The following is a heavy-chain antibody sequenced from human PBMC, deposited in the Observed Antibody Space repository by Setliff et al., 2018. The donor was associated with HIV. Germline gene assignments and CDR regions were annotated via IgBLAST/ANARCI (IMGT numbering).Heavy chain of an antibody. J-gene: IGHJ6*03. V-gene: IGHV4-38-2*01. CDR3: ARLDYSNYYSYYIDV. CDR2: IYHSGST. Sequence: PSETLSLTCAVSGFSISSAYYWGWIRQPPGKGLEWFGSIYHSGSTYYNPSLKSRVTISVDTSKNQFSLKLTSVTAADTAVYYCARLDYSNYYSYYIDVWGEGTMVTVSS. CDR1: GFSISSAYY. D-gene: IGHD4-4*01.